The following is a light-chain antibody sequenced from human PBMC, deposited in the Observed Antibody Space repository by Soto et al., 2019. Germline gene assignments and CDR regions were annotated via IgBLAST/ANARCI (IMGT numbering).Light chain of an antibody. J-gene: IGKJ4*01. Sequence: EIVMTQSPATLSVSPGEKATLSCRASQTVSNNLAWYQQKPGQAPRLLIYFASTRATGIPARFSGSGSGTEFTLTIRTLQSEDFAVYYCQQYNIWPLTFGGGTKVETK. CDR3: QQYNIWPLT. V-gene: IGKV3-15*01. CDR2: FAS. CDR1: QTVSNN.